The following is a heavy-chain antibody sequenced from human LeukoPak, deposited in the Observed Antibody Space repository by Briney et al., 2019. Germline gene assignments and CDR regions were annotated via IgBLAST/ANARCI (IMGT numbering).Heavy chain of an antibody. Sequence: SVKVSCKASGGTFSSYAISWVRQAPGQGLGWMGRIIPILGIENYAQKFQGRVTITADKSTSTAYMELSSLRSEDTAVYYCARDFRSCSSTSCYAGFYWGQGTLVTVSS. CDR3: ARDFRSCSSTSCYAGFY. V-gene: IGHV1-69*04. D-gene: IGHD2-2*01. CDR1: GGTFSSYA. J-gene: IGHJ4*02. CDR2: IIPILGIE.